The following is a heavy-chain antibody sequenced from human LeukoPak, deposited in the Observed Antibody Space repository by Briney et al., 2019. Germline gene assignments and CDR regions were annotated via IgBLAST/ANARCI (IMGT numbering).Heavy chain of an antibody. CDR3: ARGDFIAATPEGY. CDR1: GFTFSIYS. D-gene: IGHD6-13*01. V-gene: IGHV3-21*06. CDR2: ISSTSSYI. J-gene: IGHJ4*02. Sequence: GGSLRLSCAASGFTFSIYSMNWVRQAPGKGLEWASSISSTSSYINYADLVRGRFTISRDNAKNSLYLQMNSLRAEDTAMYYCARGDFIAATPEGYWGQGTLVTVSS.